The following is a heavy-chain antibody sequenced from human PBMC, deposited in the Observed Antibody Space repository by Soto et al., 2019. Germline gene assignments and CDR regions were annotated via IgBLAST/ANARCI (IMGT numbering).Heavy chain of an antibody. CDR1: GFTFTSYA. Sequence: PGGSLRLSCSASGFTFTSYAMSWVRQAPGKGLEWVSGISGSGGETKNPDSVKGRFTISRDNFKNMLYLQMNSLRAEDTAVYYCAQHDFWTLHTPGLDSWGQGTLVNVSS. V-gene: IGHV3-23*01. CDR2: ISGSGGET. J-gene: IGHJ4*02. D-gene: IGHD3-3*01. CDR3: AQHDFWTLHTPGLDS.